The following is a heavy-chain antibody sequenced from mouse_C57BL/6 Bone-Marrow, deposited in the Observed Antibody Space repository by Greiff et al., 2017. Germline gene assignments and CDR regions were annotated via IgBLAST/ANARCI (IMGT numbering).Heavy chain of an antibody. CDR1: GYTFTSYW. CDR3: ARTGITTVEAAYYCDY. J-gene: IGHJ2*01. D-gene: IGHD1-1*01. V-gene: IGHV1-50*01. CDR2: IDPSDSYT. Sequence: VQLQQPGAELVKPGASVKLSCKASGYTFTSYWMQWVKQRPGQGLEWIGEIDPSDSYTNYNQKFKGKATLTVDTSSSTAYMQLSSLTSEDSAVYYCARTGITTVEAAYYCDYWGQGTTLTVSA.